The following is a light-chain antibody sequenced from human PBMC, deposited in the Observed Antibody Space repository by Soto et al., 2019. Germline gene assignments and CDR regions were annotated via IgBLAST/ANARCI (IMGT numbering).Light chain of an antibody. V-gene: IGKV3-11*01. CDR2: DAS. CDR3: QQRSSWPSLT. J-gene: IGKJ5*01. Sequence: EIVLTQSPGTLSLSPGERATLSCRASQSVSSSLAWYQQKPGQAPRLLIYDASNRATGIPARFSGSGSGTDFTLTISSLEPEDFAVYYCQQRSSWPSLTFGQGTRLEI. CDR1: QSVSSS.